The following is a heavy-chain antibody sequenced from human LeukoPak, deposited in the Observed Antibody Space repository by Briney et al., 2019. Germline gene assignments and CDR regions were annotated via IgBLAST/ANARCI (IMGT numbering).Heavy chain of an antibody. J-gene: IGHJ6*03. CDR2: IFYSGTT. CDR3: ARSGSPNFYYYYMDV. CDR1: GGSISSDDYW. V-gene: IGHV4-39*01. Sequence: SETLSLTCTVSGGSISSDDYWWGWIRQPPGRGLEWIGTIFYSGTTYYNPSLKSRVTISVETSKNQFSLKLSSVTAADTAVYYCARSGSPNFYYYYMDVWGKGTTVTVSS.